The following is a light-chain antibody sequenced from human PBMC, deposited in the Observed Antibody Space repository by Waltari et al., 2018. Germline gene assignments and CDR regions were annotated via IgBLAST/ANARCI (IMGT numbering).Light chain of an antibody. Sequence: EIVMTQSPATLSVSPGERATLSCRASPSISNTLAWYQQKPGQAPRLLVYATSARATGVPARFSGSGSGTEFTLTINSLQSEDFAVYYCQQYSDWPPGTFGPGTKVDIK. V-gene: IGKV3-15*01. CDR3: QQYSDWPPGT. CDR1: PSISNT. J-gene: IGKJ3*01. CDR2: ATS.